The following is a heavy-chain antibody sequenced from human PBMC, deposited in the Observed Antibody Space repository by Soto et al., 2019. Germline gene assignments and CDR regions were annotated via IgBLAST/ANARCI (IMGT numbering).Heavy chain of an antibody. D-gene: IGHD2-2*01. Sequence: PGESLKISCKGSGYSFTSYWIGWVRQMPGKGLEWMGIIYPGDSDIRYSPSFQGQVTISADKSISTAYLQWSSLKASDTAMYYCAIGYSSTDDCYYDYYRDGWGERTRCTV. CDR2: IYPGDSDI. J-gene: IGHJ6*03. CDR1: GYSFTSYW. CDR3: AIGYSSTDDCYYDYYRDG. V-gene: IGHV5-51*01.